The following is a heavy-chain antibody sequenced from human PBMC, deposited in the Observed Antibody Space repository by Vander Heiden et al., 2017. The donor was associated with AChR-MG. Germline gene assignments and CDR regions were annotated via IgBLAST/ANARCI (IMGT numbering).Heavy chain of an antibody. CDR3: AHLTFWSGYVDY. CDR1: GFSLSPSGVG. V-gene: IGHV2-5*02. CDR2: IYWDDDK. D-gene: IGHD3-3*01. Sequence: QITFKESGPTLVTPPQTLTLPCTFSGFSLSPSGVGVGWIRQPPGKAREWLALIYWDDDKRYSPSLKSRLTITKDTSKNKVVLTMTNMDPVDTATYYCAHLTFWSGYVDYWGQGTLVTVSS. J-gene: IGHJ4*02.